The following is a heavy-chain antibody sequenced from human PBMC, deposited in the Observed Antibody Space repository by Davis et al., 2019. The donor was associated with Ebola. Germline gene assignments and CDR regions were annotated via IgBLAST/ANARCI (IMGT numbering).Heavy chain of an antibody. CDR2: ISYDGSDK. D-gene: IGHD1-1*01. J-gene: IGHJ6*02. CDR1: GFTFSSYA. V-gene: IGHV3-30*04. CDR3: ARNGPHYGMDV. Sequence: GESLKISCAASGFTFSSYAMHWVRQAPGKGLEWVAVISYDGSDKYYADSVKGRFTISRDNSKNTLYLQMNSLRVEDTAVYYCARNGPHYGMDVWGQGTTVTVPS.